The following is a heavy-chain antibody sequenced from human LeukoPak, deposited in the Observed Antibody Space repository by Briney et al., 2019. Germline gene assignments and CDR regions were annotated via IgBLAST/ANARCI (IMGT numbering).Heavy chain of an antibody. V-gene: IGHV3-30*02. CDR2: IRYNGNNQ. CDR3: AKDSAFYYIDV. CDR1: GFTFNNYG. D-gene: IGHD3-10*01. J-gene: IGHJ6*03. Sequence: PGGSLRLSCAASGFTFNNYGMHWVRQAPGKGLEWVAFIRYNGNNQYYADSVKGRFTISRDNSKHTLYLQMNSLKGDDTAVYYCAKDSAFYYIDVWGKGTTVIISS.